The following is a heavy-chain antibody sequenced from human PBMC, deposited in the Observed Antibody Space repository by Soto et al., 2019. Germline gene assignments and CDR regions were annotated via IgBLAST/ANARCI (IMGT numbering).Heavy chain of an antibody. CDR1: GFTFSDYY. Sequence: LRLSCAASGFTFSDYYMIWIRQAPLKGLEWVSYISSSSSYTNYADSVKGRFTISRDNAKNSLYLQMNSLRAEDTAVYYCAAGGDYDYVWGSYRPLDYWGQGTLVTVSS. D-gene: IGHD3-16*02. J-gene: IGHJ4*02. CDR3: AAGGDYDYVWGSYRPLDY. CDR2: ISSSSSYT. V-gene: IGHV3-11*06.